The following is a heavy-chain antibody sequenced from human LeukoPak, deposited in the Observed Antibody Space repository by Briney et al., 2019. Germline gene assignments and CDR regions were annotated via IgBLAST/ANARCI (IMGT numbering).Heavy chain of an antibody. Sequence: GGSLRLSCAASGFTFSSYGMHWVRQAPGKGLEWVAVIWYDGSKKYYADSVKGRFTISRDNSKNTLYLQMNSLRAEDTAVYYCARGGHVLRYFDWFPYAFDIWGQGTMVTVSS. J-gene: IGHJ3*02. V-gene: IGHV3-33*01. CDR1: GFTFSSYG. D-gene: IGHD3-9*01. CDR2: IWYDGSKK. CDR3: ARGGHVLRYFDWFPYAFDI.